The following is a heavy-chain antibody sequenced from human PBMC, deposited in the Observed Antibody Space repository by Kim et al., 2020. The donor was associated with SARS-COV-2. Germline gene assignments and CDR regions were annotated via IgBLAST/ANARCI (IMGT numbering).Heavy chain of an antibody. CDR3: AKGGLHALDYYDSSGYYWGEPRFDYYYGMDV. D-gene: IGHD3-22*01. J-gene: IGHJ6*02. Sequence: GGSLRLSCAASGFTFSSYAMSWVRQAPGKGLEWVSAISGSGGSTYYADSVKGRFTISRDNSKNTLYLQMNSLRAEDTAVYYCAKGGLHALDYYDSSGYYWGEPRFDYYYGMDVWGQGTTVTVSS. V-gene: IGHV3-23*01. CDR2: ISGSGGST. CDR1: GFTFSSYA.